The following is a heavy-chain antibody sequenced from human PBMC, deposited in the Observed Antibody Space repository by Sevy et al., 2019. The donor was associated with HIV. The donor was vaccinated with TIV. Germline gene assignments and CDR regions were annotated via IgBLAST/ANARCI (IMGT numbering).Heavy chain of an antibody. CDR2: ISHDGRNHK. D-gene: IGHD3-10*01. V-gene: IGHV3-33*08. Sequence: GGSLRLSCAASGFTFGEYGMHWVRQAPGKGLEWVAVISHDGRNHKYNADFVKGRFTISRDNSKNMVYLQMNSLRVEETAIYYWAGDRGEILRSAFKSWGQGTLVTVSS. CDR1: GFTFGEYG. CDR3: AGDRGEILRSAFKS. J-gene: IGHJ4*02.